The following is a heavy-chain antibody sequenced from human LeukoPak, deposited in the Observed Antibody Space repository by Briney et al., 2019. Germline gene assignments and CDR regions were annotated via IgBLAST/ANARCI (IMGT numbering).Heavy chain of an antibody. J-gene: IGHJ4*02. D-gene: IGHD3-22*01. V-gene: IGHV1-18*01. CDR3: ARDLQIYDSSGYYHY. CDR1: GYTFTSYG. CDR2: ISAYNGNT. Sequence: EASVKVSCEASGYTFTSYGISWVRQAPGQGLEWMGWISAYNGNTNYAQKLQGRVTMTTDTSTSTAYMELRSLRSDDTAVYYCARDLQIYDSSGYYHYWGQGTLVTVSS.